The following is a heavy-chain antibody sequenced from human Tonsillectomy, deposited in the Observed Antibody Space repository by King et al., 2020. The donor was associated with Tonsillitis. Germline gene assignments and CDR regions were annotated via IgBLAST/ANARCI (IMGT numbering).Heavy chain of an antibody. D-gene: IGHD6-6*01. Sequence: VQLQQWGAGLLKPSETLSLTCAVYGGSFSDYYWSRIRQSPGKGLQWIGEINHSGTTNYNPSLKSRVSISVDTSKKQFSLNLRYMTAAGTAVYYCAGYEYIRWSIFDYWGQGTLVTVSP. CDR1: GGSFSDYY. V-gene: IGHV4-34*01. CDR3: AGYEYIRWSIFDY. J-gene: IGHJ4*02. CDR2: INHSGTT.